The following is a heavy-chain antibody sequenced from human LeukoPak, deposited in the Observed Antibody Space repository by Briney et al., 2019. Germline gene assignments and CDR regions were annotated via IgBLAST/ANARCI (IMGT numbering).Heavy chain of an antibody. J-gene: IGHJ6*02. CDR3: AKDEPDYYDSSGYRHYYNGMDV. V-gene: IGHV3-23*01. CDR2: ISGSGGST. D-gene: IGHD3-22*01. CDR1: GFTFSSSA. Sequence: GGSLRLSCAASGFTFSSSAMSWVRQAPGKGLEWVSAISGSGGSTYYADSVKGRFTISRDNSKNTLYLQMNSLRAEDTAVYYCAKDEPDYYDSSGYRHYYNGMDVWGQGTTVTVSS.